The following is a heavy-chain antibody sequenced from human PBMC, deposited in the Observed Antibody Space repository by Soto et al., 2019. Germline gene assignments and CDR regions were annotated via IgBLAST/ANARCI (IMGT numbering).Heavy chain of an antibody. J-gene: IGHJ5*02. CDR3: ARGLNYYDSSGYPSWRDWFDP. D-gene: IGHD3-22*01. Sequence: PGGSLRLSCAASGFTFSSYGMHWVRQAPGKGLEWVAVIWYDGSNKYYADSVKGRFTISRDNSKNTLYLQMNSLRAEDTAVYYCARGLNYYDSSGYPSWRDWFDPWGQGTLVTVSS. V-gene: IGHV3-33*01. CDR2: IWYDGSNK. CDR1: GFTFSSYG.